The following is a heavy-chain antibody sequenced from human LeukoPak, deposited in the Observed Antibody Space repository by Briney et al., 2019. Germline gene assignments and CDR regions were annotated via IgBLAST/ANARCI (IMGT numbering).Heavy chain of an antibody. CDR2: INPNSGGT. J-gene: IGHJ5*02. CDR1: GYTFTGYY. D-gene: IGHD2-15*01. V-gene: IGHV1-2*06. CDR3: ARSRPASDIVVVVAATRWYDP. Sequence: ASVKVSCKASGYTFTGYYMHWVRQAPGQGLEWMGRINPNSGGTNYAQKFQGRVTMTRDTSISTAYMELSRLRSDDTAVDYCARSRPASDIVVVVAATRWYDPWGQGTLVTVSS.